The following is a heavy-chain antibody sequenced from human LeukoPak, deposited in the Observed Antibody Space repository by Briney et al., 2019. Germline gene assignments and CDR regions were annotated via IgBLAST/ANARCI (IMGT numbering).Heavy chain of an antibody. CDR2: IRSKAYGGTT. D-gene: IGHD3-22*01. Sequence: GGSLRLSCTASGFTLGDYAMSWVRQAPGKGLEWVGFIRSKAYGGTTEYAASVKGRFTISRDDSKSIAYLQMNSLKTEDTAVYYCTRVRYYDSSGYFAFDAFDIWGQGTMVTVSS. CDR3: TRVRYYDSSGYFAFDAFDI. V-gene: IGHV3-49*04. CDR1: GFTLGDYA. J-gene: IGHJ3*02.